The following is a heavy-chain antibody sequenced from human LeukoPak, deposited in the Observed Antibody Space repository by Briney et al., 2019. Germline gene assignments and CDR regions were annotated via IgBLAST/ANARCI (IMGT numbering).Heavy chain of an antibody. CDR2: IYYSGST. Sequence: SETLSLTCTVSGGSISSGGYYWSWIRQHPGKGLEWIGYIYYSGSTYYNPSLKSRVTISVDTSKNQFSLKLSSVTAADTAVYYCATAPVHDYSDYFDYWGQGTLVTVSS. D-gene: IGHD4-11*01. CDR3: ATAPVHDYSDYFDY. J-gene: IGHJ4*02. V-gene: IGHV4-31*03. CDR1: GGSISSGGYY.